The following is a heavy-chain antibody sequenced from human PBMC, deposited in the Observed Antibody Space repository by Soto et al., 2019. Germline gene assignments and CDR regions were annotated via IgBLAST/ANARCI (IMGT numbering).Heavy chain of an antibody. D-gene: IGHD6-6*01. Sequence: GESLKISCKGSGYSFTSYWIGWGLQMPWKGLEWMGIIYPGDSDTRYSPSFQGQVTISADKSISTAYLQWSSLKASDTAMYYCARQPEYGSSSEYYFDYWGQGTLVTVSS. J-gene: IGHJ4*02. CDR1: GYSFTSYW. CDR2: IYPGDSDT. V-gene: IGHV5-51*01. CDR3: ARQPEYGSSSEYYFDY.